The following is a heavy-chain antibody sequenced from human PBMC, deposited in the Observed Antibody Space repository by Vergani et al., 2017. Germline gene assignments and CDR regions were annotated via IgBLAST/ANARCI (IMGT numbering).Heavy chain of an antibody. V-gene: IGHV4-61*02. CDR1: DGSITSGNYY. Sequence: QVQLQESGPGLVKPSETLFLTCTVSDGSITSGNYYWTWIRQPAGKDLEWIGRIHASGSTNYNPSLKSRVTMSVDTSKNQFSLKLSSVTATDTAMYYCARGSRAAGYSGPDSWGQGTRVTVSS. CDR2: IHASGST. CDR3: ARGSRAAGYSGPDS. D-gene: IGHD6-13*01. J-gene: IGHJ4*02.